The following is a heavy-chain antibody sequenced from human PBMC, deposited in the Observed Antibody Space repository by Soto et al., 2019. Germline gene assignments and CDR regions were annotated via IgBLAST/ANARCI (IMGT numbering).Heavy chain of an antibody. J-gene: IGHJ4*02. CDR1: GFTFSSYW. V-gene: IGHV3-74*01. CDR2: IRSDGSAT. D-gene: IGHD7-27*01. Sequence: EVELVESGGGLVQPGGSLRLSCAASGFTFSSYWMHWFRQDPGKGLVWVSSIRSDGSATQYEDSVKGRFTVSRDNAKNTLYLQMNSLRDEDTAVYYCAKALTWGQSDDWGQGTLVIVSS. CDR3: AKALTWGQSDD.